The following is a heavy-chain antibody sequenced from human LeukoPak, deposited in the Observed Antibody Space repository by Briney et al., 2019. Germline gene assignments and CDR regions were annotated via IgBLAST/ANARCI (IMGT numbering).Heavy chain of an antibody. CDR1: GGTFSSYA. J-gene: IGHJ4*02. CDR3: ARDVYGSGSFYHY. D-gene: IGHD3-10*01. V-gene: IGHV1-69*06. CDR2: IIPIFGTA. Sequence: SVKVSCKDSGGTFSSYAISWVRQAPGQGLEWMGGIIPIFGTANYAQKFQGRVTITADKSTSTAYMELSSLRSEDTAVYYCARDVYGSGSFYHYWGQGTLVTVSS.